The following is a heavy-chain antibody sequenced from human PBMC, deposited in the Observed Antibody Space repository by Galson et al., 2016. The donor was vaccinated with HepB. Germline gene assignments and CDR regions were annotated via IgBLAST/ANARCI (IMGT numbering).Heavy chain of an antibody. D-gene: IGHD4-23*01. CDR3: AKVGTTVLTPGKYRLEYFQL. CDR2: ITGSGGTT. V-gene: IGHV3-23*01. Sequence: SLRLSCAASGFSFSSYAMSWARQAPGKGLEWVSTITGSGGTTYYADYVKGRFTISRDNSKNTLYLQMNSLRAEDTAIYYCAKVGTTVLTPGKYRLEYFQLWGQGTLVTVSS. CDR1: GFSFSSYA. J-gene: IGHJ1*01.